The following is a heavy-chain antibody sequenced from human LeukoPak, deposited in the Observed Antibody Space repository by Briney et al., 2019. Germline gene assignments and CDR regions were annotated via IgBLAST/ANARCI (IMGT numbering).Heavy chain of an antibody. CDR1: GGSISSGGYY. CDR2: IYYSGST. CDR3: ARSTGGYSYGAKFGLDY. J-gene: IGHJ4*02. Sequence: SQTLPLTCTVSGGSISSGGYYWSWIRQHPGKGLEWIGYIYYSGSTYYNPSLKSRVTISVDTSKNQFSLKLSSVTAADTAVYYCARSTGGYSYGAKFGLDYWDQGTLVTVSS. V-gene: IGHV4-31*03. D-gene: IGHD5-18*01.